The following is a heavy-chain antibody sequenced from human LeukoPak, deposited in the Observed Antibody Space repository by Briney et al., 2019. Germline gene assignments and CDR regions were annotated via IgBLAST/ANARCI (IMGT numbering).Heavy chain of an antibody. CDR2: MNPNSGNT. CDR3: ARLQGITMIDPYYYYGMDV. D-gene: IGHD3-22*01. J-gene: IGHJ6*02. CDR1: GYTFTSYD. Sequence: ASVKVSCKASGYTFTSYDINWVRQATGQGLEWMGWMNPNSGNTGYAQKFQGRVTMTRNTSISTAYMELSSLGSEDTAVYYCARLQGITMIDPYYYYGMDVWGQGTTVTVSS. V-gene: IGHV1-8*01.